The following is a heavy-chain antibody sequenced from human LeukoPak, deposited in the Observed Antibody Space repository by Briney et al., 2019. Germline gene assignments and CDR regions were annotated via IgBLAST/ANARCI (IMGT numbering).Heavy chain of an antibody. J-gene: IGHJ4*02. Sequence: GGSLRLSCAASGFAFSSYWMHWVRQAPGKGLEWVSGISWNSGSIGYADSVKGRFTISRDNAKNSLYLQMNSLRAEDTALYYCAKDMTHYYDSSGQTYFDYWGQGTLVTVSS. V-gene: IGHV3-9*01. CDR1: GFAFSSYW. D-gene: IGHD3-22*01. CDR2: ISWNSGSI. CDR3: AKDMTHYYDSSGQTYFDY.